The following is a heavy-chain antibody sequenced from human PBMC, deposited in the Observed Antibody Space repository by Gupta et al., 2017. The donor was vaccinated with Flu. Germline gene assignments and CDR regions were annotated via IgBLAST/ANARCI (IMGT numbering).Heavy chain of an antibody. Sequence: VHLVESGGGVVKPGGSLRLSCVASEVAFRNAWMSWVRQTPEKGLEWIARVKTKDDGETIDYAASVKDRFIVSRDGSVNTLYLQMSALKIEDTGVYYCATGILGHGNWGQGAPVTVSS. J-gene: IGHJ4*02. CDR2: VKTKDDGETI. CDR3: ATGILGHGN. V-gene: IGHV3-15*01. CDR1: EVAFRNAW. D-gene: IGHD7-27*01.